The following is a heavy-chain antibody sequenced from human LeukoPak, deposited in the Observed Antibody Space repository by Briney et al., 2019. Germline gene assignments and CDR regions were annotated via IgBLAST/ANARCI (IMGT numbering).Heavy chain of an antibody. Sequence: GGSLRLSCAASGFTFDDYGMSWVRQAPGKGLEWVSSISSGSIYIFYADSVKGRFTISRDNAKNSLYLQMNSLRVDDTAVYYCARNQTPRYDSSGYSDYWGQGTLVTVSS. CDR2: ISSGSIYI. V-gene: IGHV3-21*06. CDR1: GFTFDDYG. J-gene: IGHJ4*02. CDR3: ARNQTPRYDSSGYSDY. D-gene: IGHD3-22*01.